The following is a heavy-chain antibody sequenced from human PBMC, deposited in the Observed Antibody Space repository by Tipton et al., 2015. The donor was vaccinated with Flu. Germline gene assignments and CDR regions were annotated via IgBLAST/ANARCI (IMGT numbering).Heavy chain of an antibody. D-gene: IGHD4-11*01. CDR1: GGSFSGYY. V-gene: IGHV4-34*01. J-gene: IGHJ4*02. CDR2: INHSGST. Sequence: GSLRLSCAVYGGSFSGYYWSWIRQPPGKGLERIGEINHSGSTNYNPSLKSRVTISVDTSKNQFSLKLSSVTAADTAVYYCARGGRTTVTPDYWGQGTLVTVSS. CDR3: ARGGRTTVTPDY.